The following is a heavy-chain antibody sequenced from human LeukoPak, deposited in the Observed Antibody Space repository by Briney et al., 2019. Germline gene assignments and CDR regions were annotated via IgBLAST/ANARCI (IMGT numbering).Heavy chain of an antibody. D-gene: IGHD3-9*01. CDR2: ISYDGGNA. J-gene: IGHJ4*02. CDR1: GFIFSNYA. Sequence: GRSLRLSCAASGFIFSNYAMHWVRQGPGKGLEWVAVISYDGGNAYYVDSVKGRFTISRDNSKNTLYLQMNSLRAEDTAVYYCARLRSTGYYSDLDFWGQGTLVTVSS. CDR3: ARLRSTGYYSDLDF. V-gene: IGHV3-30-3*01.